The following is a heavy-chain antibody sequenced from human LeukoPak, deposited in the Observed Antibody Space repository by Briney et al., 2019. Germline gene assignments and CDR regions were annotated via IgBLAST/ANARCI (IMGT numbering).Heavy chain of an antibody. Sequence: NPSETLSLTCTVSGGSISSYYWSWIRQPAGKGLEWIGRIYTSGSTNYNPSLKSRVTMSVDTSKNQFSLKLSSVTAADTAVYYCARARHEFTYGYRPNELGHYFDYWGQGTLVTVSS. D-gene: IGHD5-24*01. J-gene: IGHJ4*02. CDR2: IYTSGST. CDR3: ARARHEFTYGYRPNELGHYFDY. V-gene: IGHV4-4*07. CDR1: GGSISSYY.